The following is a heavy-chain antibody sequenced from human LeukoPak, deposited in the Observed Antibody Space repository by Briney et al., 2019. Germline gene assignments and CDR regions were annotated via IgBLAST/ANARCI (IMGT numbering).Heavy chain of an antibody. D-gene: IGHD3-22*01. CDR2: ISAYNGNT. V-gene: IGHV1-18*01. J-gene: IGHJ2*01. CDR3: AREYYDSSGYYYGHWYFDL. Sequence: ASVKVSCKASGYTFTSYGISWVRQAPGQGLEWMGWISAYNGNTNYAQKLQGRVSMTTDTSTSTAYMELRSLRSDDTAVYYCAREYYDSSGYYYGHWYFDLWGRGTLVTVSS. CDR1: GYTFTSYG.